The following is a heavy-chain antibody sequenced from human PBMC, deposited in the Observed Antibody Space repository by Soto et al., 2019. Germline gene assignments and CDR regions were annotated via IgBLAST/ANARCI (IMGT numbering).Heavy chain of an antibody. V-gene: IGHV1-2*02. J-gene: IGHJ1*01. CDR2: INPNSGGT. CDR3: AKEGAVGATPMKYFQH. CDR1: GYTFTGYY. Sequence: VHLVQSGAEVKKPGASVKVSCKASGYTFTGYYIYWVRQAPGQGLEWMGWINPNSGGTNYAQKFQGRVTMTRDTSISTAYMELSRLRSDDTAVYYCAKEGAVGATPMKYFQHWGQGTLVTVSS. D-gene: IGHD1-26*01.